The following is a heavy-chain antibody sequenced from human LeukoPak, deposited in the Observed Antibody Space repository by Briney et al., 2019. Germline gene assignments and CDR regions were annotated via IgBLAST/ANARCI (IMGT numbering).Heavy chain of an antibody. CDR2: IYPGDSDT. CDR1: GYSFTSYW. V-gene: IGHV5-51*01. Sequence: GESLRISCKGSGYSFTSYWIGWVRQMPGKGLEWMGIIYPGDSDTRYSPSFQGQVTISADKSISTAYLQWSSLKASDTAMYYCARINYYDSSGYSFGIWGQGTMVTVSS. CDR3: ARINYYDSSGYSFGI. J-gene: IGHJ3*02. D-gene: IGHD3-22*01.